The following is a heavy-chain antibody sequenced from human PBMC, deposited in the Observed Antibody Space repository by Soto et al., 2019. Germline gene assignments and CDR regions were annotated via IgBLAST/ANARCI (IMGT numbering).Heavy chain of an antibody. D-gene: IGHD6-19*01. V-gene: IGHV4-30-2*01. J-gene: IGHJ4*02. CDR2: IYHSGST. CDR1: GGSISSGGYS. CDR3: ARAGGLGAVAVDS. Sequence: QLQLQESGSGLVKPSQTLSLTCAVSGGSISSGGYSWSWIRQPPGKGLEWIGYIYHSGSTYYTPSLKGRVTLSVDRSKNQFSLKLSSVTAADPAVYYCARAGGLGAVAVDSWGQGTLVTVSS.